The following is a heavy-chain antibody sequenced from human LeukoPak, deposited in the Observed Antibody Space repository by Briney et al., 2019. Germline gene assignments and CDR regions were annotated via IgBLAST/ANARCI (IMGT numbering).Heavy chain of an antibody. Sequence: GGSLRLSCAVSGFRFSNYAMSWVRQAPGKGLEWVSGISDSGDTTYYADSVKGRFTISRDNSKNMLYLQMNSLRVEDTAVYYCAKDRYSGYAEFYLEYWGQGTLVTVSS. D-gene: IGHD5-12*01. CDR3: AKDRYSGYAEFYLEY. CDR2: ISDSGDTT. CDR1: GFRFSNYA. J-gene: IGHJ4*02. V-gene: IGHV3-23*01.